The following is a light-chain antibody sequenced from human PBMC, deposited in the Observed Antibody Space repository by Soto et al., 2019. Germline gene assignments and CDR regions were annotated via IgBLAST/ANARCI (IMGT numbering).Light chain of an antibody. CDR1: QSISRY. CDR2: AAS. Sequence: XIQMTQSPSSXSASVGDRVTITSRASQSISRYLNWYQQKPGKAPKLVIYAASSLQSGVPSRFSGSVSGTDCTITISSLKPEDVATYYCQQSYSTPYTFGQGTRLEI. J-gene: IGKJ5*01. CDR3: QQSYSTPYT. V-gene: IGKV1-39*01.